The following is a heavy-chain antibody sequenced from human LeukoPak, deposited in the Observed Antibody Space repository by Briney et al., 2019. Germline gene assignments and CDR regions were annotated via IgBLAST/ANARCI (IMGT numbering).Heavy chain of an antibody. Sequence: GGSLRLSCAASGFTFSSYGMHWVRQAPGKGLEWVAFIQYDGGNKYYADSVKGRFTISRDNSKNTLFLQMNSLRVEDTAVFFCAKDRGVGAELDYWGQGTLVTVSS. V-gene: IGHV3-30*02. CDR3: AKDRGVGAELDY. CDR2: IQYDGGNK. D-gene: IGHD1-26*01. CDR1: GFTFSSYG. J-gene: IGHJ4*02.